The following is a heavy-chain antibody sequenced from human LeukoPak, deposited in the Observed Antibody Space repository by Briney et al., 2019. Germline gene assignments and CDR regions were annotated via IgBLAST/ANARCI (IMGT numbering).Heavy chain of an antibody. CDR3: ARTSRLWLPTLPWYFDY. V-gene: IGHV4-38-2*02. Sequence: SETLSLTCTVSGYSISSGYYWGWIRQPPGKGLEWIGSIYYSGSTYYNPSLKSRVTISVDTSKNQFSLKLSSVTAADTAVYYCARTSRLWLPTLPWYFDYWGQGTLVTVSS. CDR1: GYSISSGYY. CDR2: IYYSGST. J-gene: IGHJ4*02. D-gene: IGHD5-18*01.